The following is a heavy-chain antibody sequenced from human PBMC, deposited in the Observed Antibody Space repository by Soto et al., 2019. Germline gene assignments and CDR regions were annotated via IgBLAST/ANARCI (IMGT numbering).Heavy chain of an antibody. CDR1: GGSFSGYY. CDR3: ARDRLGYCSSTSCYPNYYYYGMDV. V-gene: IGHV4-34*01. J-gene: IGHJ6*02. Sequence: QVQLQQWGAGLLKPSETLSLTCAVYGGSFSGYYWSWIRQPPGKGLEWIGEINHSGSTNYNPSLKSRVTISVATSKNQFSLKLSSVTAADTAVYYCARDRLGYCSSTSCYPNYYYYGMDVWGQGTTVTVSS. D-gene: IGHD2-2*01. CDR2: INHSGST.